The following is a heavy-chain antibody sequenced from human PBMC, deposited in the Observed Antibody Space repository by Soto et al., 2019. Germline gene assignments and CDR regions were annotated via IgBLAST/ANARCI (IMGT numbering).Heavy chain of an antibody. Sequence: ASVKVSCKASGYTFTVYYMHWVRQAPGRGLEWMGWINPKSGGTMYPQKFQGRVTMTWDTSISTAYMALTRLRSDDTAVYYCARDLAKGGGSAGFDYWGQGTLVTVSS. D-gene: IGHD1-26*01. CDR3: ARDLAKGGGSAGFDY. J-gene: IGHJ4*02. V-gene: IGHV1-2*02. CDR1: GYTFTVYY. CDR2: INPKSGGT.